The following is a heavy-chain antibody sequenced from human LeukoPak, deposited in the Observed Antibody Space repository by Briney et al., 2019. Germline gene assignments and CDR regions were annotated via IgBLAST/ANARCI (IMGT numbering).Heavy chain of an antibody. V-gene: IGHV3-7*01. CDR3: ASGYCSSTSCYMPYYYYYYYMDV. D-gene: IGHD2-2*02. CDR1: GFTFSSYW. Sequence: GGSLRLSCAASGFTFSSYWMSWVRQAPGKGLEWVANIKQDGSEKYYVDSVKGRFTISRDNSKNTLYLQMNSLRAEDTAVYYCASGYCSSTSCYMPYYYYYYYMDVWGKGTTVTVSS. J-gene: IGHJ6*03. CDR2: IKQDGSEK.